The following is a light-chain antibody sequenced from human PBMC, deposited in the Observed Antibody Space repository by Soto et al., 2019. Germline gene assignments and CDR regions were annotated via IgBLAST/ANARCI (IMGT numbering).Light chain of an antibody. J-gene: IGKJ4*01. Sequence: EIVLTQSPATLSLSPGERATLSCRASQSVSSYLAWYQQKPGQAPRLLIYDASNRATGIPARFSGSGSGTDFTHTISSLEPEDFAVYYCQQRSSWLTFGGGTTVEIK. CDR2: DAS. CDR3: QQRSSWLT. V-gene: IGKV3-11*01. CDR1: QSVSSY.